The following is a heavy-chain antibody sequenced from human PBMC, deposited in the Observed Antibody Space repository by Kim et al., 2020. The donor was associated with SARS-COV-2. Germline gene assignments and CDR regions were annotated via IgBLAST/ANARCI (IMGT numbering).Heavy chain of an antibody. V-gene: IGHV1-3*01. CDR1: GYTFTSYG. CDR3: AKGLGSGTYFNLFDW. Sequence: SVKVSCKASGYTFTSYGIHWVRQAPGQRLEWMGCINAGNSNIRYSQNFQGRVTIAMDTSASTAYMELSSLTSEDTAVYFCAKGLGSGTYFNLFDWWGQGTLVTVSS. J-gene: IGHJ4*02. CDR2: INAGNSNI. D-gene: IGHD3-10*01.